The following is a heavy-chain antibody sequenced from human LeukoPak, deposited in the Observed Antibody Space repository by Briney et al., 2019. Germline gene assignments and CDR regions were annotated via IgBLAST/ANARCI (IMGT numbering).Heavy chain of an antibody. CDR1: GFTFSYYT. D-gene: IGHD1-26*01. V-gene: IGHV3-48*01. Sequence: GGSLRLSCAASGFTFSYYTMNCVRQAPGKGLEWVSYISSSSTTIYYADSVKGRFTVSRDNAKNSLYLQMNSLRADDTAVYYCARQNSGGYVDYWGQGTLVTVSS. CDR3: ARQNSGGYVDY. CDR2: ISSSSTTI. J-gene: IGHJ4*02.